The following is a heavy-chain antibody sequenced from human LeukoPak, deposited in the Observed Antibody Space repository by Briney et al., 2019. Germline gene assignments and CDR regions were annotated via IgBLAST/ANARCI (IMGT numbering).Heavy chain of an antibody. D-gene: IGHD5-24*01. Sequence: GRSLRLSCAASGSTFDDYAMHWVRQAPGKGLEWVSGISWNSGSIGYADSVKGRFTISRDNAKNSLYLQMNSLRVEDTAVYYCAKEGRSLQTYWGQGTLVTVSS. CDR1: GSTFDDYA. V-gene: IGHV3-9*01. CDR3: AKEGRSLQTY. J-gene: IGHJ4*02. CDR2: ISWNSGSI.